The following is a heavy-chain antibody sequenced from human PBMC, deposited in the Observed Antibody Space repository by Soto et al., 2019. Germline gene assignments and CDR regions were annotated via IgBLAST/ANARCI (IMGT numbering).Heavy chain of an antibody. J-gene: IGHJ4*02. D-gene: IGHD3-22*01. CDR2: IDPSDSQT. Sequence: PGESLKISCKGSGYSFAGYWITWVRQKPGKGLEWMGRIDPSDSQTYYSPSFRGHVTISVTKSITTVFLQWGSLRASDTAMYYCARQIYDSDTGPNFQYYFDSWDQGTPVTVPS. V-gene: IGHV5-10-1*01. CDR1: GYSFAGYW. CDR3: ARQIYDSDTGPNFQYYFDS.